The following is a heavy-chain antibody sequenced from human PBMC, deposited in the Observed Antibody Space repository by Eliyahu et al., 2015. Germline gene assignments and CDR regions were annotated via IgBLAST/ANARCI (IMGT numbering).Heavy chain of an antibody. CDR3: ARGEQDYYDRPRNGMDV. J-gene: IGHJ6*02. D-gene: IGHD3-22*01. CDR2: IYSGGST. Sequence: EVQLVESGGGLIQPGGSLRLXCAASGFTVSSNYMSWVRQAPGKGLEWVSVIYSGGSTYYADSVKGRFTISRDNSKNTLYLQMNSLRAEDTAVYYCARGEQDYYDRPRNGMDVWGQGTTVTVSS. V-gene: IGHV3-53*01. CDR1: GFTVSSNY.